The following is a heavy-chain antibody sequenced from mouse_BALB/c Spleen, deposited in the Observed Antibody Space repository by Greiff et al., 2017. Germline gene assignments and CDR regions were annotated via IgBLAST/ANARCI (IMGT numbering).Heavy chain of an antibody. D-gene: IGHD2-2*01. CDR1: GYTFTDYN. CDR2: INPNNGGT. Sequence: EVQLQQSGPELVKPGASVKIPCKASGYTFTDYNMDWVKQSHGKSLEWIGDINPNNGGTIYNQKFKGKATLTVDKSSSTAYMELRSLTSEDTAVYYCARGVYGYLFAYWGQGTLVTVSA. J-gene: IGHJ3*01. CDR3: ARGVYGYLFAY. V-gene: IGHV1-18*01.